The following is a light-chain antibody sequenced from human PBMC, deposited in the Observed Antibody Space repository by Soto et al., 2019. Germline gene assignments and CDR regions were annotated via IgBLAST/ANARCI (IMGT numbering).Light chain of an antibody. CDR3: QSYDSSLSGYVV. Sequence: QSVLTQPPSVSGAPGQRVTISCTGSSSNIGAGYDVHWYQQLPGTAPKLLIYGNSNRPSGVPDRFSGAKSGTSASLAITGLQDEDEADYSCQSYDSSLSGYVVFCGGTKLTVL. CDR1: SSNIGAGYD. CDR2: GNS. J-gene: IGLJ2*01. V-gene: IGLV1-40*01.